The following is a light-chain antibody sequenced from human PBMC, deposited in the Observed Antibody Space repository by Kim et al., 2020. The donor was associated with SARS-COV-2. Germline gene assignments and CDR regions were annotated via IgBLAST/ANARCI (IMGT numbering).Light chain of an antibody. V-gene: IGKV1-5*03. Sequence: DIQMTQSPSTLSASVGDRVTITCRASQTVTTWLAWYQQKPGKAPKLLIYKASTLESGVPSRFSGSGSGTDFTLTITDLQPDDFATYYCQQYNSNSGTFGQGTKLE. CDR1: QTVTTW. CDR3: QQYNSNSGT. J-gene: IGKJ2*01. CDR2: KAS.